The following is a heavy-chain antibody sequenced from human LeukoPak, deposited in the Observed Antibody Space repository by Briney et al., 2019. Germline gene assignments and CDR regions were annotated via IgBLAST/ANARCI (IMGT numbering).Heavy chain of an antibody. CDR3: ARDGYCSGGSCYDYYYGMDV. Sequence: PSGTLSLTCAVSGGSISSSNWWSWVRQPPGKGLEWMGEIYHSGSTNYNPSLKSRVTISVDKSKNQFSLKLSSVTAADTAVYCCARDGYCSGGSCYDYYYGMDVWGQGTTVTVSS. D-gene: IGHD2-15*01. CDR1: GGSISSSNW. CDR2: IYHSGST. V-gene: IGHV4-4*01. J-gene: IGHJ6*02.